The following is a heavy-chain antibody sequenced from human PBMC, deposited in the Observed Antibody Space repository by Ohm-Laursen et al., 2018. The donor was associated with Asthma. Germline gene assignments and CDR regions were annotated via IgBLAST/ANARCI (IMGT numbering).Heavy chain of an antibody. J-gene: IGHJ6*02. V-gene: IGHV1-2*06. CDR2: INPNSGGI. CDR3: ANALKYYYYGMDV. Sequence: ASVKVSCKASGYTFTGYYMHWVRQAPGQGLEWMGRINPNSGGINYAQKFQGRVTMTRDTSISTAYMELSRLRSDDTAVYYCANALKYYYYGMDVWGQGTTVTVSS. CDR1: GYTFTGYY.